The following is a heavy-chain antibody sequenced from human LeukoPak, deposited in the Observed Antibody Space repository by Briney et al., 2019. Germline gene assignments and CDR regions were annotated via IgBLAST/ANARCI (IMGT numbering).Heavy chain of an antibody. CDR3: ARVWVEYCSSTSCYTP. CDR2: ISAYNGNT. J-gene: IGHJ5*02. CDR1: GCTFTSYG. Sequence: ASVKVSCKASGCTFTSYGISWVREAPGQGLEWMGWISAYNGNTNYALKLQGRVTMTTDTSTSTAYMELRSLRSDDTAVYYCARVWVEYCSSTSCYTPWGQGTLVTVSS. D-gene: IGHD2-2*02. V-gene: IGHV1-18*01.